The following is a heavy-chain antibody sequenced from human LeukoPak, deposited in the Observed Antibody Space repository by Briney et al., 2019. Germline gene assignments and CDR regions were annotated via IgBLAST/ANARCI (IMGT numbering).Heavy chain of an antibody. CDR2: ISYEGSNK. CDR1: GFTFSSYA. Sequence: GRSLRLSCAASGFTFSSYAMHWVRQAPGKGRDGVAVISYEGSNKYYADSVKGRFTISRDNSKNTLYLQMNSLRAEDTAVYYCASDLKHIVVVPAAIGFDYWGQGTLVTVSS. J-gene: IGHJ4*02. V-gene: IGHV3-30*04. D-gene: IGHD2-2*01. CDR3: ASDLKHIVVVPAAIGFDY.